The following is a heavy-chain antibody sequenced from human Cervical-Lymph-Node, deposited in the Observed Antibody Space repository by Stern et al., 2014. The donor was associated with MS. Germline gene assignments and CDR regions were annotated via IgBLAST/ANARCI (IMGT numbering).Heavy chain of an antibody. CDR3: VYTSSLGGVLFDY. CDR1: GYTFPTYG. Sequence: VQLVQSGAEVKKPGASVKVSCKASGYTFPTYGFNWVRQAPGQGLAWVGWISGSSGNTNYAPKVQGRVAMTTNTSTLTGYMELRNLRSDDTAVYYCVYTSSLGGVLFDYWGQGSLVTVSS. V-gene: IGHV1-18*01. J-gene: IGHJ4*02. CDR2: ISGSSGNT. D-gene: IGHD2-2*01.